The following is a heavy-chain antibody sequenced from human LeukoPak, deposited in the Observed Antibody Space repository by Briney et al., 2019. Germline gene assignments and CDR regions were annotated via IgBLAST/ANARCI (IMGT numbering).Heavy chain of an antibody. CDR1: GGTFSSYA. D-gene: IGHD3-9*01. V-gene: IGHV1-69*04. Sequence: GASVKVSCKASGGTFSSYAISWVRQAPGQGLEWMGRINPILGIANYAQKFQGRVTITADKSTSTAYMELSSLRSEDTAVYYCASHGVGLRYFDWSNWGQGTLVTVSS. J-gene: IGHJ4*02. CDR3: ASHGVGLRYFDWSN. CDR2: INPILGIA.